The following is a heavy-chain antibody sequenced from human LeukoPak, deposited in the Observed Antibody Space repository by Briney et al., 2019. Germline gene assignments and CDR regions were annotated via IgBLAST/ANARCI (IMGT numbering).Heavy chain of an antibody. J-gene: IGHJ5*02. CDR3: ARGAYGDYAS. D-gene: IGHD4-17*01. CDR1: GFTLSSYA. Sequence: GGSLRLSCAASGFTLSSYAMSWVRQAPGKGLEWVSAISGSGGSTYYADSVKGRFTISRDNSKNTLYLQMNSLRAEDTAVYFCARGAYGDYASWGQGSLVTVSS. CDR2: ISGSGGST. V-gene: IGHV3-23*01.